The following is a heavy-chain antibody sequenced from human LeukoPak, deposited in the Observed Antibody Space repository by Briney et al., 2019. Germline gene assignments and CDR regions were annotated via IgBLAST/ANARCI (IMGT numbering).Heavy chain of an antibody. Sequence: AASVKVSCKASGDTFTSYYMHWVRQAPGQGLEWMGIINPSGGSTSYAQKFQGRVTMTRDTSTSTVYMELSSLRSEDTAVYYCAREHWERRRGGDSSGWYGRDYFDYWGQGTLVTVSS. CDR2: INPSGGST. CDR3: AREHWERRRGGDSSGWYGRDYFDY. V-gene: IGHV1-46*01. D-gene: IGHD6-19*01. CDR1: GDTFTSYY. J-gene: IGHJ4*02.